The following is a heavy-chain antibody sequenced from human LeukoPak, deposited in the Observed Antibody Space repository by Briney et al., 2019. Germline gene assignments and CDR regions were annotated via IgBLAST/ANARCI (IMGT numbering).Heavy chain of an antibody. Sequence: RGSLRLSSAASGVTSSSYEMNGVRQAPGKGLEWVSYISSSGSTIYYADSVKGRFTISRDNAKNSLYLQMNSLRAEDTAVYYCAELGITMIGGVWGKGTTVTISS. CDR3: AELGITMIGGV. CDR1: GVTSSSYE. J-gene: IGHJ6*04. V-gene: IGHV3-48*03. D-gene: IGHD3-10*02. CDR2: ISSSGSTI.